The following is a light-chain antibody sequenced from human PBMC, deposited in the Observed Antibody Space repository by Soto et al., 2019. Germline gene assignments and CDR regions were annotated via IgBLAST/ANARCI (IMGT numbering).Light chain of an antibody. CDR3: QKYGSSPPT. V-gene: IGKV3-20*01. CDR2: GAS. Sequence: EIVLTQSPGTLSLSPGERATLSCRTSQSLSANYLAWYQQKPGQAPRLLIFGASSRATGIPDRFSGSGSATDFTITISRLEPEDFAVYHCQKYGSSPPTFGGGTKVEI. J-gene: IGKJ4*01. CDR1: QSLSANY.